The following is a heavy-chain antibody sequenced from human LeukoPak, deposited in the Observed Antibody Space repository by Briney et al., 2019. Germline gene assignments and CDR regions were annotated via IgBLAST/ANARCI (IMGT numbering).Heavy chain of an antibody. CDR1: GGSIGSYY. D-gene: IGHD3-16*02. J-gene: IGHJ6*04. V-gene: IGHV4-4*07. CDR2: ISPSGTI. Sequence: SETLSLTCTVSGGSIGSYYWSWVRQPAGKGLEWIGRISPSGTINYNPSLMSRVIMSVDSSKNQLSLKLSSVTAADTAVYYCARDRYMDVWGKGTTVTVSS. CDR3: ARDRYMDV.